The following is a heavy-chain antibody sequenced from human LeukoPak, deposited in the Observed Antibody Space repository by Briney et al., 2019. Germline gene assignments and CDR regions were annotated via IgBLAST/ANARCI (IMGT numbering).Heavy chain of an antibody. CDR3: ARAQWLRGAFDI. J-gene: IGHJ3*02. CDR2: IYYSGST. V-gene: IGHV4-59*01. D-gene: IGHD6-19*01. CDR1: GGSISSYY. Sequence: SETLSLTCTVSGGSISSYYWSWIRQPPGKGLEWIGYIYYSGSTNYNPSLKSRVTISVDTSKNQFSLKLSSVTAADTAVYYCARAQWLRGAFDIWGQGTMVTVSS.